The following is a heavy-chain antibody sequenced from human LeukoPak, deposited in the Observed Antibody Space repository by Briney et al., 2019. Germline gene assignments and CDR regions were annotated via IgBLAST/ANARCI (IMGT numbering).Heavy chain of an antibody. D-gene: IGHD2-2*01. J-gene: IGHJ4*02. CDR3: ARGRGGYCSSTSCSPGPYYFDY. CDR1: GVSFSGYY. V-gene: IGHV4-34*01. CDR2: INHSGST. Sequence: SETLSLTCAVYGVSFSGYYWSWIRQPPGKGLEWIGEINHSGSTNYNPSLKSRVTISVDTSKNQFSLKLSSVTAADTAVYYCARGRGGYCSSTSCSPGPYYFDYWGQGTLVTVSS.